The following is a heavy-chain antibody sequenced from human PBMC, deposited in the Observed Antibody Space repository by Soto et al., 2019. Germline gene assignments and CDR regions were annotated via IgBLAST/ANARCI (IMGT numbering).Heavy chain of an antibody. CDR3: ARVNAGVRDGYNFYYYYGMDV. J-gene: IGHJ6*02. CDR2: INPSGGST. CDR1: GYTFTSYY. Sequence: ASVKVSCKXSGYTFTSYYMHWVRQAPGQGLEWMGIINPSGGSTSYAQKFQGRVTMTRDTSTSTVYMELSSLRSEDTAVYYCARVNAGVRDGYNFYYYYGMDVWGQGTTVTVSS. V-gene: IGHV1-46*01. D-gene: IGHD5-12*01.